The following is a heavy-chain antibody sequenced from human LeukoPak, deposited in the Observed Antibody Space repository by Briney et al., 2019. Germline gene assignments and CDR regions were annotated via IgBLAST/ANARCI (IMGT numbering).Heavy chain of an antibody. Sequence: ASVKVSCKTSGYTFINYDINWVRQASGQGLEWMGWLNPNSGNTGYAQKFRGRVTITSSPSTSTVFMELGSLTSEDTAEYYCARGGTSAAARRFDPWGRGTLVTVSS. CDR3: ARGGTSAAARRFDP. V-gene: IGHV1-8*01. D-gene: IGHD6-13*01. J-gene: IGHJ5*02. CDR1: GYTFINYD. CDR2: LNPNSGNT.